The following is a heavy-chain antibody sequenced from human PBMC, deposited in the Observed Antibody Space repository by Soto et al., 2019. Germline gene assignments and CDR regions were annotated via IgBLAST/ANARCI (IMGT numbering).Heavy chain of an antibody. D-gene: IGHD2-2*01. J-gene: IGHJ1*01. CDR1: GGSISSGDYY. Sequence: QVQLQESGPGLVKPSQTLSLTCTVSGGSISSGDYYWRWIRQPPGKGLEWIGYIYYSGCTYYNPSLKSRVTISVDTSKNQFSLKLSAVTAADTAVYYCDRELYCSSTRCYEDWGQGTLVTVSS. CDR3: DRELYCSSTRCYED. V-gene: IGHV4-30-4*01. CDR2: IYYSGCT.